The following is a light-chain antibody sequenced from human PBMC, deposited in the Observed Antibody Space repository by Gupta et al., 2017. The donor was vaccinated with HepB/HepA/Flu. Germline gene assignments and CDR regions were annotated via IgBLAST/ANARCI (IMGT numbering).Light chain of an antibody. J-gene: IGKJ2*01. CDR1: QSVSSSY. V-gene: IGKV3-20*01. CDR3: QQYGSSPNT. CDR2: GAS. Sequence: EIVLTQSPATLSLSPGERATLSCRASQSVSSSYLACYQQKPGQAPRLLIYGASSRATGIPDRFSGSGSGTDFTLTISRLEPEDFAVYYCQQYGSSPNTFGQGTKLEIK.